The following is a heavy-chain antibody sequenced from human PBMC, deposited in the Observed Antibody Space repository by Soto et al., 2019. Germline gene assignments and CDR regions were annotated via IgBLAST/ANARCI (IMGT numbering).Heavy chain of an antibody. J-gene: IGHJ4*02. CDR2: ISPHNGNT. V-gene: IGHV1-18*04. D-gene: IGHD6-6*01. Sequence: QVQLLQSGAEVKKPGASVKVSCKTSGYTFTSYDLTWVRQAPGQGLEWVGWISPHNGNTDYTPNLQDRVTMTADISTGTAYMELRGLRSDDTAVYYCAMYSRSALDYWGQGTLVTVSS. CDR3: AMYSRSALDY. CDR1: GYTFTSYD.